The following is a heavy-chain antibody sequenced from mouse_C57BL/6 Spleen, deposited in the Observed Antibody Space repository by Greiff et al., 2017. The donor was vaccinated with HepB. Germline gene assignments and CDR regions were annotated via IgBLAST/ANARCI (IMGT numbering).Heavy chain of an antibody. CDR2: IYPGSGNT. CDR3: ARNGGNYYGSSYGGWFAY. Sequence: VQLQESGAELVRPGASVKLSCKASGYTFTDYYINWVKQRPGQGLEWIARIYPGSGNTYYNEKFKGKATLTADKSSSTAYMQLSSLTSEDSAVYFCARNGGNYYGSSYGGWFAYWGQGTLVTVSA. CDR1: GYTFTDYY. D-gene: IGHD1-1*01. V-gene: IGHV1-76*01. J-gene: IGHJ3*01.